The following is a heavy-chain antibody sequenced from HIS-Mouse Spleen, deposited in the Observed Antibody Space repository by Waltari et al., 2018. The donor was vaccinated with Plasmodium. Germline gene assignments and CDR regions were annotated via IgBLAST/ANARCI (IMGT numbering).Heavy chain of an antibody. J-gene: IGHJ4*02. CDR3: AKDRRSSSWYVDY. CDR1: GFTFSSYG. CDR2: ISYDGSNK. D-gene: IGHD6-13*01. V-gene: IGHV3-30*18. Sequence: QVQLVESGGGVVQPGRSLRLSCAASGFTFSSYGMHWVRQAPGKGLEWGAVISYDGSNKYYADAVKGRFTISRDNSKNTLYLQMNSLRAEDTAVYYCAKDRRSSSWYVDYWGQGTLVTVSS.